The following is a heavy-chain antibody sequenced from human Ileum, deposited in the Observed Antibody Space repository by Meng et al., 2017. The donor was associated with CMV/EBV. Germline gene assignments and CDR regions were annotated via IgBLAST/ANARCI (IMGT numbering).Heavy chain of an antibody. J-gene: IGHJ1*01. D-gene: IGHD2-21*02. CDR2: IGSDGTTI. Sequence: VGAGWGYMPPGGVLSLSCIVSGFTSSEYWVDWVRQVPGKGPLWVSRIGSDGTTIRYADSVKGRFTISGDNAKNTVYLQMNSLRDEDTAIYYCLILPPGYWGPGTLVTVSS. V-gene: IGHV3-74*01. CDR3: LILPPGY. CDR1: GFTSSEYW.